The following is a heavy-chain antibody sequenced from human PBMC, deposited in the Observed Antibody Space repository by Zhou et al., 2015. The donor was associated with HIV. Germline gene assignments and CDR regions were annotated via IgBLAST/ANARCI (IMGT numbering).Heavy chain of an antibody. V-gene: IGHV1-18*01. J-gene: IGHJ4*01. D-gene: IGHD3-10*01. Sequence: GQLVQSGPEVKKPGASVKVSCKAYYTFITSGISWVRQAPGQGLEWMGWVSNYNGKTEYAQKFQGRVTMTSDRSSTTAFLEIRRLKIDDTALYFCARDPGVLSGPGHVLDVWGQGTLVTVSS. CDR2: VSNYNGKT. CDR3: ARDPGVLSGPGHVLDV. CDR1: YTFITSG.